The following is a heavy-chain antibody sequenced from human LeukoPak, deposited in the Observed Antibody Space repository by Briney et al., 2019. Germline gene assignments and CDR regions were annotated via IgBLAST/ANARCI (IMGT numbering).Heavy chain of an antibody. D-gene: IGHD2-2*01. CDR1: GFTFSFYS. V-gene: IGHV3-21*01. Sequence: GGSLRLPCAASGFTFSFYSMHWVRQAPGKGLEWVSCISSSGNYIYYADSVKGRFIISRDNDKNSLHLQMNILRADDTAVYYCVRDQQPEVPTSDSSPSAWGQGTLVTVSS. CDR2: ISSSGNYI. CDR3: VRDQQPEVPTSDSSPSA. J-gene: IGHJ5*02.